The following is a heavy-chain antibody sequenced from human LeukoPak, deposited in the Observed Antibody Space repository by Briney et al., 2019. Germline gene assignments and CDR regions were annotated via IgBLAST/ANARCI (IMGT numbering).Heavy chain of an antibody. CDR3: ARSTTGYSSGWYSYYYYYMDV. V-gene: IGHV3-66*01. J-gene: IGHJ6*03. CDR2: IYSGGST. CDR1: GFTVSSNY. D-gene: IGHD6-19*01. Sequence: GGSLRLSCAASGFTVSSNYMGWVRQAPGKGLEWVSVIYSGGSTYYADSVKGRFTVSRDNSKNTLYLQMNSLRAEDTAVYYCARSTTGYSSGWYSYYYYYMDVWGKGTTVTISS.